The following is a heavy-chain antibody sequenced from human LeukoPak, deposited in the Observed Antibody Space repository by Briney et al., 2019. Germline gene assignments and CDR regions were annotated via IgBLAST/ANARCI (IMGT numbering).Heavy chain of an antibody. V-gene: IGHV3-66*01. CDR2: IYNGGST. CDR3: ARASRWLAFDD. CDR1: GFSVSSNY. D-gene: IGHD6-19*01. Sequence: PGGSLRLSCAASGFSVSSNYMAWVRQAPGKALEWVSVIYNGGSTEYGDSVQDRFTISRDKSKNTLHLQMNSLRAEDTALYYCARASRWLAFDDWGQGALVTVSA. J-gene: IGHJ4*02.